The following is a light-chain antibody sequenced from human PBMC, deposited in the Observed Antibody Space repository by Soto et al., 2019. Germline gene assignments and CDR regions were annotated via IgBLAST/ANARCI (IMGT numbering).Light chain of an antibody. J-gene: IGKJ4*01. CDR3: QQYDNLPLT. Sequence: DIQMTQSPSSLSASVGDRVTITCQASQDISNYLNWYQQKPGKAPKLLIYDASNLETGVPSRFSGSGSGTDFTFTIISLQPEDIATYYCQQYDNLPLTFGGGTKVEL. V-gene: IGKV1-33*01. CDR1: QDISNY. CDR2: DAS.